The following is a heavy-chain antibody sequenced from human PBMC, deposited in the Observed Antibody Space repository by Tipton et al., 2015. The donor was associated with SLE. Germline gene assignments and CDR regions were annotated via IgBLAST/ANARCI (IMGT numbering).Heavy chain of an antibody. V-gene: IGHV1-18*01. D-gene: IGHD5-12*01. CDR2: ISAYNGNT. CDR3: VRQSEGYDYDY. CDR1: GYTFTSYG. Sequence: VQLVQSGAEVKKPGASVKVSCKASGYTFTSYGISWVRQAPGQGLEWMGWISAYNGNTNYAQKFQGGVTMTRDTSISAAYMELTRLRSDDTAVYYCVRQSEGYDYDYWGQGTLITVSS. J-gene: IGHJ4*02.